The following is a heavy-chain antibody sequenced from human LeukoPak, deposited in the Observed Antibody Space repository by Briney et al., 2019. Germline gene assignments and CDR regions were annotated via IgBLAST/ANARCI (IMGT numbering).Heavy chain of an antibody. V-gene: IGHV4-61*02. CDR2: IYTSGST. D-gene: IGHD2-21*01. CDR1: GGSISSGSYY. J-gene: IGHJ5*02. CDR3: ARVCGSISPHWFDP. Sequence: SQTLSLTCTVSGGSISSGSYYWSWIRQPAGKGLEWIGRIYTSGSTNYNPSLKSRVTISVDTSKNQFSLKLSSVTAADTAVYYCARVCGSISPHWFDPWGQGTLVTVSS.